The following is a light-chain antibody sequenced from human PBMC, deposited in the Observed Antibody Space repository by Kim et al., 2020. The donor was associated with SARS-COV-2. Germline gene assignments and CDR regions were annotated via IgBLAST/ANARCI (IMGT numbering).Light chain of an antibody. CDR1: QDIGNS. CDR2: DAS. Sequence: QMTQSPSSLSASVGDRVTLTCQASQDIGNSLNWYHQKSGKAPILLIYDASNLEKGVPSRFSGRGSGTDFTFTISTLQPEDIGTYYCQQYDIVPPTFGQGTKLEI. V-gene: IGKV1-33*01. J-gene: IGKJ2*01. CDR3: QQYDIVPPT.